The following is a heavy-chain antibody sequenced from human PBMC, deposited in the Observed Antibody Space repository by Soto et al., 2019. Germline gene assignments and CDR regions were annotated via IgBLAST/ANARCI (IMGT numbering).Heavy chain of an antibody. CDR2: INPSGGST. Sequence: QVQLVQSGAEVKKPGASVKVSCKASGYTFTSYYMHWVRQAPGQGLEWMGIINPSGGSTSYGQKFQGRVTMTMDTSTSTGDMELSSLGFEDTGVYYCARGGGDMPYWGQGALVTGSS. D-gene: IGHD3-16*01. J-gene: IGHJ4*02. V-gene: IGHV1-46*03. CDR3: ARGGGDMPY. CDR1: GYTFTSYY.